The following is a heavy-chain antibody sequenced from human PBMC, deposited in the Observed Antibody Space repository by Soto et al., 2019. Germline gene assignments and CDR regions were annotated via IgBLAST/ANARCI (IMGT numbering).Heavy chain of an antibody. CDR2: IIPILGIA. CDR3: ARGGYDDAFDI. D-gene: IGHD5-12*01. V-gene: IGHV1-69*02. Sequence: QVQLVQSGAEVKKPGSSVKVSCKASGGTFSSYTISWVRQAPGQGLEWMGRIIPILGIANYAQKFQGRVTITADKSTSTAYMELSSLRSEDTAVYYCARGGYDDAFDIWGQGTMVTVSS. CDR1: GGTFSSYT. J-gene: IGHJ3*02.